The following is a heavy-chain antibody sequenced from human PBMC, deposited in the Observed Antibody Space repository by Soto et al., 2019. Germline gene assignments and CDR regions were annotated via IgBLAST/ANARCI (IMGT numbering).Heavy chain of an antibody. CDR1: GGTXTSYA. Sequence: GXSXKVSFKASGGTXTSYAIRLVRQAPGQGLEWIGGIIPIFCTANYAQKFQGRVTITADESTSTAYIELSSPRSEDTAVYYCARALYCSSTSCSREGWFDPWGQGTLGTVSS. V-gene: IGHV1-69*13. CDR3: ARALYCSSTSCSREGWFDP. D-gene: IGHD2-2*01. CDR2: IIPIFCTA. J-gene: IGHJ5*02.